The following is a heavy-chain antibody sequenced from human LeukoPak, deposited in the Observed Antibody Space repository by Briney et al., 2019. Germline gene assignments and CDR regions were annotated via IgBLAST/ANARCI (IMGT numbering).Heavy chain of an antibody. V-gene: IGHV4-39*07. J-gene: IGHJ4*02. CDR1: GGSISSSSYY. D-gene: IGHD3-10*01. CDR3: ARVDPMVRGVIMGGLDY. CDR2: IYYSGST. Sequence: PSETLSLTCTVSGGSISSSSYYWGWIRQPPGKGLEWIGSIYYSGSTYYNPSLKSRATISVDTSKNQFSLKLSSVTAADTAVYYCARVDPMVRGVIMGGLDYWGQGTLVTDSS.